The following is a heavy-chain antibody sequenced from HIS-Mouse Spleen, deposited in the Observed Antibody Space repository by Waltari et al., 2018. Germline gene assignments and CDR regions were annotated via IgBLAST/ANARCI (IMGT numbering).Heavy chain of an antibody. J-gene: IGHJ4*02. CDR1: GSPFPSYD. CDR2: MNPNSGNT. V-gene: IGHV1-8*01. Sequence: QVQLVQSGAEVKKPGASVTVSCKASGSPFPSYDITWFRQATGQGLEWMGWMNPNSGNTGYAQKFQGRVTMTRNTSISTAYMELSSLRSEDTAVYYCARGHDYSNYFDYWGQGTLVTVSS. D-gene: IGHD4-4*01. CDR3: ARGHDYSNYFDY.